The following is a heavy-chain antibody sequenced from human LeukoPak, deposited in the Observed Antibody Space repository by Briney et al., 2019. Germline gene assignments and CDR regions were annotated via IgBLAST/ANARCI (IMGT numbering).Heavy chain of an antibody. J-gene: IGHJ4*02. Sequence: SETLSLTCTVSGGSISNYYWNWIRQPPGKGLEWIGYIYYTGSTNYNPSLKSRVTMSVDTSKNQFSLNLKSVTPEDTAVYYCARGKYYYDSSGYFRFDYWGQGTLVTVSS. CDR3: ARGKYYYDSSGYFRFDY. V-gene: IGHV4-59*01. CDR2: IYYTGST. CDR1: GGSISNYY. D-gene: IGHD3-22*01.